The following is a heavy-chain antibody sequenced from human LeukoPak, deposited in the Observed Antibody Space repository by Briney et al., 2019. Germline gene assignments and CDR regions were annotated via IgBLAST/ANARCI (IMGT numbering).Heavy chain of an antibody. CDR1: GYTFTSYG. J-gene: IGHJ3*02. CDR3: ARDPLPRIAAAGVGLFDI. V-gene: IGHV1-18*01. Sequence: GASVKVSCKASGYTFTSYGISWVRQAPGQGLEWMGWISAYNGNTNYAQKLQGRVTMTTDTSSSTAYMELRSLRSDDTAVYYCARDPLPRIAAAGVGLFDIWGQGTMVTVSS. D-gene: IGHD6-13*01. CDR2: ISAYNGNT.